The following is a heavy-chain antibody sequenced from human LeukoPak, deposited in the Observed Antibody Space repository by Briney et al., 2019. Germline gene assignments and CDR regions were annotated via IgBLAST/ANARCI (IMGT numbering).Heavy chain of an antibody. CDR2: INPNSGAT. V-gene: IGHV1-2*02. J-gene: IGHJ4*02. D-gene: IGHD6-13*01. CDR3: ARGDSSSCYYFDC. CDR1: GYIFTGYY. Sequence: ASVKVSCKASGYIFTGYYMHWLRQAPGQGLEWMGWINPNSGATTYAQKFHGRVTMTRDTSITTAYMELSRLRSDDTALYYCARGDSSSCYYFDCWGQGTLLTVSS.